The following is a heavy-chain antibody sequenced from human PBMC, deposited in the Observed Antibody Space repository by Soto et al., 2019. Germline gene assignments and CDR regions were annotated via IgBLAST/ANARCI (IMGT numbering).Heavy chain of an antibody. Sequence: GESLKISCKASGYIFNNHWIGWVRQMPGKGLEWMGIIFPSDSDTRYSPSFQGQVTISADKSITTAYLQWSSLKASDTAKYYCARHSLRVSPLYGMDVWGQGTTVTVSS. CDR1: GYIFNNHW. V-gene: IGHV5-51*01. J-gene: IGHJ6*02. CDR3: ARHSLRVSPLYGMDV. CDR2: IFPSDSDT.